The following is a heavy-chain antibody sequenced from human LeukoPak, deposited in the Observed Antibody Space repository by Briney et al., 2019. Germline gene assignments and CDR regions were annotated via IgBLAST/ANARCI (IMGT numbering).Heavy chain of an antibody. D-gene: IGHD2-15*01. CDR1: GYSISSGYY. J-gene: IGHJ4*02. Sequence: PSETLSLTCAVSGYSISSGYYWGWIRQPPGKGLEWIGSIYHSGSTYYNPSLKSRVTISVDTSKNQFSLKLSSVTAADTAVYYCARAGYCSGGSCSYFYYFDYWGQGTLVTVSS. V-gene: IGHV4-38-2*01. CDR3: ARAGYCSGGSCSYFYYFDY. CDR2: IYHSGST.